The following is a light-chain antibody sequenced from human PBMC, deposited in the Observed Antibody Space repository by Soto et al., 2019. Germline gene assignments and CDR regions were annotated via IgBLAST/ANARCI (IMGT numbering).Light chain of an antibody. V-gene: IGKV3-15*01. Sequence: EIVMTQAPATLSVSPGERATLSCRASQSVSSKLAWYQQKPGQAPRLLIYGASTRATGIPDRFSGSGSGTDFTLTISSLEPADFAVYYCQQRSNWPITFGQGTRLEIK. J-gene: IGKJ5*01. CDR3: QQRSNWPIT. CDR2: GAS. CDR1: QSVSSK.